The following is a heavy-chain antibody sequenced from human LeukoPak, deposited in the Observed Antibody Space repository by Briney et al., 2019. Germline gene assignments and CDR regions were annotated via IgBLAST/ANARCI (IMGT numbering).Heavy chain of an antibody. CDR3: ARQVASSWYGYYFDY. J-gene: IGHJ4*02. CDR2: IYPGDSDT. CDR1: GYSFTSYW. V-gene: IGHV5-51*01. Sequence: ESLKISCKGSGYSFTSYWIGWVRQMPGKGLEWMGIIYPGDSDTRYSPSFQGQVTISADKSISTAYLQWSSLKASDTAMYYCARQVASSWYGYYFDYWGQGTLVTVSS. D-gene: IGHD6-13*01.